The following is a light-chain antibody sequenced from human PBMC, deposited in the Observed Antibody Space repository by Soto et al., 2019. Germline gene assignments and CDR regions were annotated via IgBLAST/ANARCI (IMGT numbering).Light chain of an antibody. V-gene: IGKV3-11*01. Sequence: EIVLTQSPATLSLSPGERATLSCRASQSVSSYLAWYQQKPGQTPRLLIYDASNRATGIPARFSGSGSGTDFPLTISSLEPEDLAVYYCQQRSSWRRTLGQGTKLEIK. J-gene: IGKJ2*01. CDR2: DAS. CDR1: QSVSSY. CDR3: QQRSSWRRT.